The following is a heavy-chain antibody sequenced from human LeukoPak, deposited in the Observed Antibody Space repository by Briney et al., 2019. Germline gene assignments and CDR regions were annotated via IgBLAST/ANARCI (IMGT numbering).Heavy chain of an antibody. Sequence: GGSLRLSCAASGFTFSSYEMNWVRQAPGKGLEWVSYISSSGSTIYYADSVKGRFTISGDNAKNSLYLQMNSLRAEDTAVYYCARDSGNYYGSGSPDYWGQGTLVTVSS. D-gene: IGHD3-10*01. CDR3: ARDSGNYYGSGSPDY. CDR2: ISSSGSTI. V-gene: IGHV3-48*03. J-gene: IGHJ4*02. CDR1: GFTFSSYE.